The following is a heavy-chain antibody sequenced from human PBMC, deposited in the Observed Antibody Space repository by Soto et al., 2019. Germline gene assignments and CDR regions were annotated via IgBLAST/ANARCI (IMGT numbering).Heavy chain of an antibody. Sequence: ASVKGSCKASGYTCTGYYMHWVRQAPGQGLEWMGWINPNSGGTNYAQKFQGWVTMTRDTSISTAYMELSRLRSDDTAVYYCARDLGTSSENDAFDIWGQGTMVTVSS. V-gene: IGHV1-2*04. J-gene: IGHJ3*02. CDR1: GYTCTGYY. D-gene: IGHD6-25*01. CDR2: INPNSGGT. CDR3: ARDLGTSSENDAFDI.